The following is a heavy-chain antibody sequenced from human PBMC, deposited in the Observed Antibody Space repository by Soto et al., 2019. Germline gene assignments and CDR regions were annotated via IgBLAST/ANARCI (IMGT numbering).Heavy chain of an antibody. J-gene: IGHJ6*02. CDR3: ARVMATYGMDV. V-gene: IGHV4-59*01. CDR2: IYYSGST. Sequence: SETLSLTCTVSGGSISSYCWSWIRQPPGKGLEWIGYIYYSGSTNYNPSLKSRVTISVDTSKNQFSLKLSSVTAADTAVYYCARVMATYGMDVWGQGTTVTVSS. CDR1: GGSISSYC. D-gene: IGHD5-12*01.